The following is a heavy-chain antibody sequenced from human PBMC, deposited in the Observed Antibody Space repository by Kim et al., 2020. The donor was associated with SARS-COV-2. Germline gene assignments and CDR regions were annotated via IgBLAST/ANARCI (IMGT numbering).Heavy chain of an antibody. Sequence: SETLSLTCTVSGGSISSYYWSWIRQPPGKGLEWIGYIYYSGSTNYNPSLKSRVTISVDTSKNQFSLKLSSVTAADTAVYHCARDEKLGQYSSGWYHYYYGMDVRGQGTTVTVSS. CDR1: GGSISSYY. D-gene: IGHD6-19*01. J-gene: IGHJ6*02. CDR2: IYYSGST. V-gene: IGHV4-59*01. CDR3: ARDEKLGQYSSGWYHYYYGMDV.